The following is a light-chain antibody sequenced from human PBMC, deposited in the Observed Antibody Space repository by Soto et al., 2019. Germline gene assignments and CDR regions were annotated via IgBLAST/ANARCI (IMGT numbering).Light chain of an antibody. J-gene: IGKJ4*01. V-gene: IGKV1-5*03. CDR3: RQYFSYPVT. Sequence: DIQMTQSPSTLSASVGDRVTITCRASQSISNSLAWYQQKPGKAPNLLIYKASSLESGVPSSFSGSGSGTAFTRTITSLQPFDFATYYCRQYFSYPVTFGGGTKVEMK. CDR1: QSISNS. CDR2: KAS.